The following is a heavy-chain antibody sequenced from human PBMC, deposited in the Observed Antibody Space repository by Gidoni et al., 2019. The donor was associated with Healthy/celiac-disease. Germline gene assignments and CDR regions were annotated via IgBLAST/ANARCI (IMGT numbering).Heavy chain of an antibody. CDR2: ISYDGSNK. J-gene: IGHJ1*01. Sequence: HVQLVSSAGGVFQPGSSLRLSRSPSGFTFRSYGPPWFRQAPGKGLEWVAVISYDGSNKYDAESVKGRFTISRDNSENKLYLQMNSLRAEDTAVYYCAKDGAGCGGDCYPPAEYFQHWGQGTLVTVSS. V-gene: IGHV3-30*18. CDR1: GFTFRSYG. D-gene: IGHD2-21*02. CDR3: AKDGAGCGGDCYPPAEYFQH.